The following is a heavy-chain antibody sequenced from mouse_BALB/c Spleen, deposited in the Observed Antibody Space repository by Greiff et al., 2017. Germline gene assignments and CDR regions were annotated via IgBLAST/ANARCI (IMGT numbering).Heavy chain of an antibody. CDR3: ARNYDYDWYYFDY. J-gene: IGHJ2*01. V-gene: IGHV3-6*02. D-gene: IGHD2-4*01. CDR1: GYSITSGYY. Sequence: EVKLQESGPGLVKPSQSLSLTCSVTGYSITSGYYWNWIRQFPGNKLEWMGYISYDGSNNYNPSLKNRISITRDTSKNQFFLKLNSVTTEDTATYYCARNYDYDWYYFDYWGQGTTLTVSS. CDR2: ISYDGSN.